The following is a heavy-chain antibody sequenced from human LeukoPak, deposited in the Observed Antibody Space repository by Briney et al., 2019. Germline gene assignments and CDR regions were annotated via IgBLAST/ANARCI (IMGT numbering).Heavy chain of an antibody. Sequence: GGSLRLSCAASGFTFSSYGMHWVRQAPGKGLEWVAVISYDGSNKYYADSVKGRFTISRDNSKNTLYLQMNSLRAEDTAVYYCAKSPRYDSSDFDYWGQGTLVTVSS. CDR3: AKSPRYDSSDFDY. CDR1: GFTFSSYG. J-gene: IGHJ4*02. CDR2: ISYDGSNK. D-gene: IGHD3-22*01. V-gene: IGHV3-30*18.